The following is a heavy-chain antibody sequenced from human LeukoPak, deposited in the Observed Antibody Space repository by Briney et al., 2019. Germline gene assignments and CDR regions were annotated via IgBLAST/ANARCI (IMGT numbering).Heavy chain of an antibody. CDR2: ITDSGSST. Sequence: PGGSLRLSCAASGFTFSRYAMNWVRQAPGKGLEWVSAITDSGSSTYYADSVKGRFTISRDNSRSTLYLQMNSLRAVDTAVYYCAKDGDWNYGNYWGQGTLVTVSS. J-gene: IGHJ4*02. CDR1: GFTFSRYA. CDR3: AKDGDWNYGNY. V-gene: IGHV3-23*01. D-gene: IGHD1-7*01.